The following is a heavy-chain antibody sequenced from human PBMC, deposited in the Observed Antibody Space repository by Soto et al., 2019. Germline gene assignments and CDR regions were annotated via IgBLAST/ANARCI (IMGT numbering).Heavy chain of an antibody. J-gene: IGHJ4*02. CDR3: ARDGENDFWSGSTPFDY. CDR1: VYTFTSYG. CDR2: ISAYNGNT. Sequence: ASVKVSCKGSVYTFTSYGISWVRQAPGQGLEWMGWISAYNGNTNYAQKLQGRVTMTTDTSTSTAYMELRSLRSDDTAVYYCARDGENDFWSGSTPFDYWGQGTLVTVSS. D-gene: IGHD3-3*01. V-gene: IGHV1-18*01.